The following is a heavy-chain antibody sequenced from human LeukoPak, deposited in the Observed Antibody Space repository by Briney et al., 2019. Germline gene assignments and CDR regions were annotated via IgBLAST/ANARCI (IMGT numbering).Heavy chain of an antibody. V-gene: IGHV3-7*01. CDR3: ARLKDDVTKFDS. Sequence: PGGSLRLSCAVSGFHFRRYWMAWVRQAPGKGVEGVASINQDVSRTHYVHSVKGRFTISRDNAKSSLFLQMTSLRVEDTAVYYCARLKDDVTKFDSSGPGTLVTVSS. D-gene: IGHD2-8*01. CDR2: INQDVSRT. CDR1: GFHFRRYW. J-gene: IGHJ4*02.